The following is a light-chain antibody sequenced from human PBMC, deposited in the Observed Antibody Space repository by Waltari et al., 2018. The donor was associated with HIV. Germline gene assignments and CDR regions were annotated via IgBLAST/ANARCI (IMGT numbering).Light chain of an antibody. CDR2: NNK. Sequence: QSVLTQPPSASGTPGQRVTISCSGSTSNIGSKPVNWYQQLPGTAPKLLIYNNKQRPSGVPDRFSGSKSGTSASLAISGLQSEDEADYYCAAWDDSLNGYVFGTGTKVTVL. CDR1: TSNIGSKP. CDR3: AAWDDSLNGYV. V-gene: IGLV1-44*01. J-gene: IGLJ1*01.